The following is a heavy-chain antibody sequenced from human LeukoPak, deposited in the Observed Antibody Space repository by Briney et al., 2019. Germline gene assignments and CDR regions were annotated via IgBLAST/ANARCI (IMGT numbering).Heavy chain of an antibody. Sequence: ASVKVSCKASGYTFTGYYMHWVRQAPGQGLEWMGWINPNSGGTNYAQKFQGRVTMTRDTSISTAYMELSRLRSDDTAVYYCARDASGVIPYYFDYWGQGTLVTVSS. J-gene: IGHJ4*02. CDR3: ARDASGVIPYYFDY. CDR2: INPNSGGT. D-gene: IGHD3-16*02. CDR1: GYTFTGYY. V-gene: IGHV1-2*02.